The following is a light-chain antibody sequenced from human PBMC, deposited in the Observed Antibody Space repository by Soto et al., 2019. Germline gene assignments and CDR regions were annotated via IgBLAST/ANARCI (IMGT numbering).Light chain of an antibody. CDR2: GAS. Sequence: EIVMTQSPATLSVSPGERATLSCRTSQSVRDNLAWYQQKPGQAPRLLIYGASTRATGIPARFSGSGSGTEFTLTIGSLQSEDFAVYYCQQYNNWPLTFGGGTKVEIK. CDR1: QSVRDN. V-gene: IGKV3-15*01. CDR3: QQYNNWPLT. J-gene: IGKJ4*01.